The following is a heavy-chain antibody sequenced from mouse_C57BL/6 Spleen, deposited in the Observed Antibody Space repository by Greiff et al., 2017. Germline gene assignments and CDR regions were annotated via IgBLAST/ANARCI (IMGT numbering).Heavy chain of an antibody. CDR2: ISYDGSN. CDR1: GYSITSGYY. V-gene: IGHV3-6*01. CDR3: ARGRFFDY. Sequence: EVQLVESGPGLVKPSQSLSLTCSVTGYSITSGYYWNWIRQFPGNKLEWMGYISYDGSNNYNPSLKNRISITRDTSKNQCFLKLNSVTTEDTATYYCARGRFFDYWGQGTTLTVSS. J-gene: IGHJ2*01.